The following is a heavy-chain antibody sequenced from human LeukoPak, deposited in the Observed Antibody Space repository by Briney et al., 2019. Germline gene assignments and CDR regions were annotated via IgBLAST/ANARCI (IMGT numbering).Heavy chain of an antibody. D-gene: IGHD1-26*01. J-gene: IGHJ6*02. CDR2: ISGDGDST. CDR1: GFTFDVYA. V-gene: IGHV3-43*02. Sequence: GGSLRLSCAASGFTFDVYAMHWVRQAPGKGLERVSLISGDGDSTYYADSVKGRFTISRDNSKNSPYLQMNSLRTEDTALYYCAKDIYGSPDNYYYGMDVWGQGTTVTVSS. CDR3: AKDIYGSPDNYYYGMDV.